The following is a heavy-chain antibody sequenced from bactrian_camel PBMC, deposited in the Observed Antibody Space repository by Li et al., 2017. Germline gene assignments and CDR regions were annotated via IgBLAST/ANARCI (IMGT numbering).Heavy chain of an antibody. J-gene: IGHJ4*01. V-gene: IGHV3S68*01. CDR1: TYAYERSD. CDR2: ICESEGRI. Sequence: VQLVESGGGSVQEGGSLTLSGVASTYAYERSDMAWFRQAPGKEREGVASICESEGRISYADAVKGRFTISKDNAKNTLYLQMNSLKPEDTAVYLCATDRRTGTGSACRYSSGYPYWGQGTQVTVS. CDR3: ATDRRTGTGSACRYSSGYPY. D-gene: IGHD5*01.